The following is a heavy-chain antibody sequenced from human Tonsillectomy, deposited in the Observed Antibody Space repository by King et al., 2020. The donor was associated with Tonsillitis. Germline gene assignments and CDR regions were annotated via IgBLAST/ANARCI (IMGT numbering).Heavy chain of an antibody. D-gene: IGHD3-22*01. CDR3: ARGPNRYDISRTYYFFDY. J-gene: IGHJ4*02. Sequence: VQLVESGGGMIQPGRSLRLSCRSYGFMFGDYAFSWVRQAPGKGLEWVGFIRSKAYGGTSEYAASVKGRFNISRDDSKTIAYLQMKSLRTDDTTVYYCARGPNRYDISRTYYFFDYWGQGTPVTASS. V-gene: IGHV3-49*04. CDR2: IRSKAYGGTS. CDR1: GFMFGDYA.